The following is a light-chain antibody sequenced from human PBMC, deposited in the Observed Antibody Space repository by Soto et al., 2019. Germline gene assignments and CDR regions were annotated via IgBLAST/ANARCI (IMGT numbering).Light chain of an antibody. CDR3: QQYNDYSWT. J-gene: IGKJ1*01. CDR1: QSIGIW. CDR2: EAS. Sequence: IQMTQSPSPLSASVGDRVAITCRASQSIGIWLAWYQKKPGKAPRFLIHEASTLQTGVTSRYSGSGSGTEFTLTISSLQPDDFATYYCQQYNDYSWTFGQGTKVEI. V-gene: IGKV1-5*03.